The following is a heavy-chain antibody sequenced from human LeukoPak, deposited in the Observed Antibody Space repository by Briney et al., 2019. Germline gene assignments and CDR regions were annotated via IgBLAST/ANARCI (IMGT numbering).Heavy chain of an antibody. D-gene: IGHD3-10*01. J-gene: IGHJ4*02. Sequence: GGSLRLSCAASGFTFSSYDMHWVRQATGKGLEWVSAIGTAGDTYYPGSVKGRFTISRENAKNSLYLQMNSLRAGDTAVYYCARLGFVDGSGSGFDYWGQGTLVTVSS. V-gene: IGHV3-13*01. CDR1: GFTFSSYD. CDR3: ARLGFVDGSGSGFDY. CDR2: IGTAGDT.